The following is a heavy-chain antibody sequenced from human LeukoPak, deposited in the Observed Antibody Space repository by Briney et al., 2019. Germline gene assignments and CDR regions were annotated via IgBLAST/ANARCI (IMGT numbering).Heavy chain of an antibody. D-gene: IGHD2-15*01. V-gene: IGHV3-23*01. CDR1: GFTITNYA. CDR2: LSTSPR. Sequence: GGSLTLSCAASGFTITNYAMSWVRQGPGKGLEWVSGLSTSPRYADSVRDRFIVSRNHSRNTFSLKMNSLGAEDTAVYYCVRGEVAVQYYFESWGQGTLVTVSS. J-gene: IGHJ4*02. CDR3: VRGEVAVQYYFES.